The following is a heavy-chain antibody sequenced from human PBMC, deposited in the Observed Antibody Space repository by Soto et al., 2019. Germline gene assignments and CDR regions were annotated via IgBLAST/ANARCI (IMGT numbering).Heavy chain of an antibody. Sequence: SETLSLTCAVSGYSISIGYYWGWIRQPPGKGLEWIGSIYHSGSTYYNPFLKSRVSLSIDTSKNQFSLNLSSVTAADTAMYYCVRDDGRGYVWGQGTMVTVSS. CDR2: IYHSGST. V-gene: IGHV4-38-2*02. CDR3: VRDDGRGYV. D-gene: IGHD2-15*01. CDR1: GYSISIGYY. J-gene: IGHJ3*01.